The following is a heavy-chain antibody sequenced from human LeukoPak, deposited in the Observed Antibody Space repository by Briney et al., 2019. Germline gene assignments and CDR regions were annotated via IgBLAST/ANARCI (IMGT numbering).Heavy chain of an antibody. J-gene: IGHJ4*02. CDR2: INPSGGST. CDR3: ARAYYHDSSDYYFPLDY. Sequence: GASVKVSCKASGYTFTSYGISWVRQAPGQGLEWMGIINPSGGSTTYAQKFQGRVTMTRDTSTSTVYTELSSLRSEDTAVYYCARAYYHDSSDYYFPLDYWGQGTLVTVSS. CDR1: GYTFTSYG. V-gene: IGHV1-46*01. D-gene: IGHD3-22*01.